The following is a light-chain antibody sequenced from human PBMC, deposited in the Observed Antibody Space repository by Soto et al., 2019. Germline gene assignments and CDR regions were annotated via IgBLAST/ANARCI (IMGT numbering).Light chain of an antibody. CDR2: TSS. CDR3: QKHDNAPLT. CDR1: QDIRGY. Sequence: DIHMTQSPSSLSASVGDRVTITCRESQDIRGYLTWYQQKPGKVPELLIYTSSTLQSGVPSRFSGSRSGTYYTLTISSLQPDDVGTHYCQKHDNAPLTFGGATKVDIK. J-gene: IGKJ4*01. V-gene: IGKV1-27*01.